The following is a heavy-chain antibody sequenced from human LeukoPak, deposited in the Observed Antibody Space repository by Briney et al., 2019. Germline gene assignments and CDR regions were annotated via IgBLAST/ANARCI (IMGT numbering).Heavy chain of an antibody. Sequence: PGGSLRLSCAASGFTFSGYWMHWVRQAPGKGLVWVSRINSDGSNTKYADSVEGRFTISRDNAKNTLYLQMNNLRAEDRAVYYCARGSRGLDSWGQGTLVTVSS. D-gene: IGHD3-10*01. CDR1: GFTFSGYW. V-gene: IGHV3-74*03. CDR3: ARGSRGLDS. CDR2: INSDGSNT. J-gene: IGHJ5*01.